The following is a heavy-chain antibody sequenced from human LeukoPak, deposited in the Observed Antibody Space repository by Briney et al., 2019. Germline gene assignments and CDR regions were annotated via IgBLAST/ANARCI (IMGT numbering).Heavy chain of an antibody. CDR1: GGSISSYY. J-gene: IGHJ3*02. CDR3: ARARGWRDAFDI. D-gene: IGHD3-3*01. Sequence: SETLSLTCTVSGGSISSYYWSWIRQPPGKGLEWIGYIYYSGSTNYKPSLKSRVTISVDTSKNQFSLKLSSVTAADTAVYYCARARGWRDAFDIWGQGTMVTVSS. V-gene: IGHV4-59*12. CDR2: IYYSGST.